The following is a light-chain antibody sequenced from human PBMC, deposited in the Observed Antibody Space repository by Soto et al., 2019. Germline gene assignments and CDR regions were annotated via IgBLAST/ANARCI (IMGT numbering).Light chain of an antibody. J-gene: IGLJ2*01. CDR2: EVS. V-gene: IGLV2-14*01. Sequence: QSALTQPASVSGSPGQSITISCTGTSSDVGGYNYVSWYQQHPGKAPQLIMYEVSNRPSGVSNRFSGSKSGNTASLTISGLQAEDEADYYCSSYTSSSTLVVFGGGTKLTVL. CDR3: SSYTSSSTLVV. CDR1: SSDVGGYNY.